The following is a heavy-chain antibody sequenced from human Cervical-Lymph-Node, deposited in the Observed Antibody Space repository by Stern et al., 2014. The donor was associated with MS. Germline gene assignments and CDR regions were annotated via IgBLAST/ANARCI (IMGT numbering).Heavy chain of an antibody. CDR2: IRGSGGST. J-gene: IGHJ4*02. CDR3: AKGEDYYDSSGYYLPIDY. V-gene: IGHV3-23*04. CDR1: GFTFSSYA. D-gene: IGHD3-22*01. Sequence: EDQLVESGGGLVQPGGSLRLSCAASGFTFSSYAMSWVRQAPGKGLEWVSAIRGSGGSTYYADSVKGRFTISRDNSKNTLYLQMNSLRAEDTAVYYCAKGEDYYDSSGYYLPIDYWGQGTLVTVSS.